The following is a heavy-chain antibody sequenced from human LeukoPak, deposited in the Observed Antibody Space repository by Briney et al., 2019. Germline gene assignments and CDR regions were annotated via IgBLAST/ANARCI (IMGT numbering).Heavy chain of an antibody. Sequence: SETLSLSCTVSGASTSHFYWNWIRQPPGKGLEWIGYMHNSGSSKHSPSLKSRVTISMDTSKNQFSLQLTSVTAADTAIYYCARSAEWLRNAFDIWGQGTMVSVSS. D-gene: IGHD5-12*01. CDR1: GASTSHFY. CDR3: ARSAEWLRNAFDI. V-gene: IGHV4-59*01. J-gene: IGHJ3*02. CDR2: MHNSGSS.